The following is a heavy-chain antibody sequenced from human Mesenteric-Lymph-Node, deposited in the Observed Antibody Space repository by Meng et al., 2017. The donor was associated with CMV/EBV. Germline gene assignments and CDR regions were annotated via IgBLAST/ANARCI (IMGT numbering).Heavy chain of an antibody. CDR1: GYSISSGYY. J-gene: IGHJ6*02. CDR3: AKHASGWWRDPTDV. D-gene: IGHD6-19*01. Sequence: SETLSLTCTVSGYSISSGYYWGWIRQPPGKGLEWIGSIYHSGSTYYNPSLKSRVTISVDTSKNQFSLKLSSVTAADTSVYYCAKHASGWWRDPTDVWGQGTTVTVSS. CDR2: IYHSGST. V-gene: IGHV4-38-2*02.